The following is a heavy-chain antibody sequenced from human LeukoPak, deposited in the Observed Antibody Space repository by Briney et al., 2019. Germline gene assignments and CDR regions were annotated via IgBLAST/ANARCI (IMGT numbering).Heavy chain of an antibody. J-gene: IGHJ4*02. CDR3: AGADTAMGKANDF. CDR1: GYTFTSYY. Sequence: ASVKVSCKASGYTFTSYYMHWVRQAPGQGLEWMGIINPSGGSTSYAQKFQGRVTMTRDTSTSTLYMELSSLSSEDTAVYYCAGADTAMGKANDFWGQGTLVTVSS. V-gene: IGHV1-46*01. CDR2: INPSGGST. D-gene: IGHD5-18*01.